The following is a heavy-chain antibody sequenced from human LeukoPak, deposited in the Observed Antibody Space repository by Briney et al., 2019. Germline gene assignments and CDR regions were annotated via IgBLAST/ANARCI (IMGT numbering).Heavy chain of an antibody. J-gene: IGHJ4*02. D-gene: IGHD5-12*01. Sequence: PGGSLRLSCAASGFTVSSNYMSWVRQAPGKGLEWVSVIYSDGSTYYADSVKGRFTISRDNSKNPLYLQMNSLRAEDTAVYYCARVVATIIPHYFDYWGQGPLVTVSS. CDR1: GFTVSSNY. CDR2: IYSDGST. V-gene: IGHV3-53*01. CDR3: ARVVATIIPHYFDY.